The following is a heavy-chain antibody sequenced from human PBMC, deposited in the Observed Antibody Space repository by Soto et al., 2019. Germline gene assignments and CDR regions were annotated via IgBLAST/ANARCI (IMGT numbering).Heavy chain of an antibody. CDR2: IYYSGST. V-gene: IGHV4-59*01. CDR1: GASITTYY. Sequence: PSETLSLTCTVSGASITTYYWSWIRQSPGKGLEWIGYIYYSGSTTYNPSLKSRVTISGDTSKNQFSLGLSSVTAADTAVYYCARDWEGYFDYWGQGTLVTVSS. J-gene: IGHJ4*02. D-gene: IGHD1-26*01. CDR3: ARDWEGYFDY.